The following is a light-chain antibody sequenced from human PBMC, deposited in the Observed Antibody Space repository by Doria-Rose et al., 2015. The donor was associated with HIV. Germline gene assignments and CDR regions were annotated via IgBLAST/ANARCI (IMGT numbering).Light chain of an antibody. CDR2: DGS. CDR1: QSFSSTY. V-gene: IGKV3-20*01. J-gene: IGKJ1*01. Sequence: AQSPGTLSLSPGERATLSCRASQSFSSTYLAWYQQKPGQAPSLLIYDGSTRATGIPDRFSASGSGTDFTLTINRLEPEDSALYYCHQYGTSWTFGQGTKVEI. CDR3: HQYGTSWT.